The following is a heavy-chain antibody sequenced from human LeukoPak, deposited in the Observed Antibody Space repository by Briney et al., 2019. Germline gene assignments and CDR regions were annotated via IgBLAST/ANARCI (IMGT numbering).Heavy chain of an antibody. J-gene: IGHJ4*02. V-gene: IGHV3-30*18. CDR3: AKENDFVY. CDR1: GFTFSNYD. D-gene: IGHD3-3*01. CDR2: ISYDGTNK. Sequence: PGRSLRLSCAASGFTFSNYDMHWVRQAPGKGLEWVAVISYDGTNKYYADSVKGRFTISRDNSKSTLYLQMNSLRDEDTAVYYCAKENDFVYWGQGTLVTVSS.